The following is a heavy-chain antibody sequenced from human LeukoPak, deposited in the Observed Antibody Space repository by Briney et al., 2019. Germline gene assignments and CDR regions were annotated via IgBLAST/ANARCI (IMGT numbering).Heavy chain of an antibody. CDR2: IYYSGST. D-gene: IGHD6-13*01. CDR1: GGSISSSSYY. V-gene: IGHV4-39*01. Sequence: SETLSLTCTVSGGSISSSSYYWGWIRQPPGKGLEWIGSIYYSGSTYYNPSLKSRVTISVDTSKNQFSLKLSSVTAADTAVYYCARPSSGTLDYWGQGTLVTVSS. J-gene: IGHJ4*02. CDR3: ARPSSGTLDY.